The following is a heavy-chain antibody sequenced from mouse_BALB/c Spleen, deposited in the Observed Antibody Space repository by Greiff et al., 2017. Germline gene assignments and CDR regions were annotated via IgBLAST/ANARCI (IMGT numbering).Heavy chain of an antibody. Sequence: QVQLQQSGAELVRPGSSVKISCKASGYAFSSYWMNWVKQRPGQGLEWIGQIYPGDGDTNYNGKFKGKATLTADKSSSTAYMQLSSLTSEDSAVYFCASPLYYGSSFDYWGQGTTLTVSS. V-gene: IGHV1-80*01. J-gene: IGHJ2*01. CDR2: IYPGDGDT. CDR3: ASPLYYGSSFDY. D-gene: IGHD1-1*01. CDR1: GYAFSSYW.